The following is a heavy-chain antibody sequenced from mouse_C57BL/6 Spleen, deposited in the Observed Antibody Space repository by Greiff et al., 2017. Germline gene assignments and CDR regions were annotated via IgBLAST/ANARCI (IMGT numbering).Heavy chain of an antibody. Sequence: EVKLMESGPELVKPGASVKISCKASGYSFTDYNMNWVKQSNGKSLEWIGVINPNYGTTSYTQTFKGKATFTVDQSSSTAYMQLNSLTSEDSAVYYGARDYYYGSSFHYAMDYWGQGTSVTVSS. V-gene: IGHV1-39*01. CDR1: GYSFTDYN. D-gene: IGHD1-1*01. CDR2: INPNYGTT. J-gene: IGHJ4*01. CDR3: ARDYYYGSSFHYAMDY.